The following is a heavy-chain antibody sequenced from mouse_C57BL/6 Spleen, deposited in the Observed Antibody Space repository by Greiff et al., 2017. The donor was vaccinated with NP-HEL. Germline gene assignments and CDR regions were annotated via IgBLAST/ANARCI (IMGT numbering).Heavy chain of an antibody. Sequence: EVKLMESGGGLVKPGGSLKLSCAASGFTFSDYGMHWVRQAPEKGLEWVAYISSGRSTIYYADTVKGRFTISRDNAKNTLFLQMTSLRSEDTAMYYCARGLYYDYDGYYCGYWGQGTTLTVSS. CDR1: GFTFSDYG. J-gene: IGHJ2*01. CDR2: ISSGRSTI. D-gene: IGHD2-4*01. CDR3: ARGLYYDYDGYYCGY. V-gene: IGHV5-17*01.